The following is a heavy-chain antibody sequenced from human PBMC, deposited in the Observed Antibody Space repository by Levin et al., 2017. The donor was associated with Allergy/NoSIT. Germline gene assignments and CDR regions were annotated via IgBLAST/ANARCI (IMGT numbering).Heavy chain of an antibody. CDR1: GFSFNSYN. D-gene: IGHD2-15*01. J-gene: IGHJ3*01. Sequence: GESLKISCAASGFSFNSYNMNWVRQAPGKGLEWVSSVSVTSAYMSHADSVKGRFTISRDNAKNSLWLQMNSLRADDTAMYYCARGYCGGSVCYFSDAFDVWGQGTMVTVSS. CDR3: ARGYCGGSVCYFSDAFDV. V-gene: IGHV3-21*06. CDR2: VSVTSAYM.